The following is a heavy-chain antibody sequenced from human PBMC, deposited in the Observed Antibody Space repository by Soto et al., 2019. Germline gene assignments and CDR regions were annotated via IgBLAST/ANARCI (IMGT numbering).Heavy chain of an antibody. CDR1: GGTFNNFA. CDR2: LIPILDIA. Sequence: QVQLVQSGAEVKKPGSSVKVSCKASGGTFNNFAINWVRQAPGQGLEWMGRLIPILDIANNTQRFQGRLTITADRSTSTVYMELRGLTSDDTAVYYCLGGDISRLYWGHGSLVTVSS. V-gene: IGHV1-69*02. CDR3: LGGDISRLY. J-gene: IGHJ4*01. D-gene: IGHD2-21*02.